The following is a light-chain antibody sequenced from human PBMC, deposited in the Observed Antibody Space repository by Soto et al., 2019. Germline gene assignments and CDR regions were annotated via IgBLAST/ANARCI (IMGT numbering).Light chain of an antibody. CDR1: QSLLHSNGYNY. CDR2: LGS. V-gene: IGKV2-28*01. Sequence: DIVMTQSPLSLPVTPGEPASISCRSSQSLLHSNGYNYLDWYLQKPGQSPQLLIYLGSNRASGVPDRFSGSGSGTDFTLKISRVEAEDVGVYYCMQCYMGWTFGQGTKVDIK. J-gene: IGKJ1*01. CDR3: MQCYMGWT.